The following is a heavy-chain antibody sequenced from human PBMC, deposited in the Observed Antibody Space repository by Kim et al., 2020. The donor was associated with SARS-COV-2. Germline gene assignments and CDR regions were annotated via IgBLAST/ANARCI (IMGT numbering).Heavy chain of an antibody. CDR3: ARGIVVVIRYFDL. CDR1: GYTFTSYA. D-gene: IGHD3-22*01. V-gene: IGHV1-3*01. Sequence: ASVKVSCKASGYTFTSYAMHWVRQAPGQRLEWMGWINAGNGNTKYSQKFQGRVTITRDTSASTAYMELSSLRSEDTAVYYCARGIVVVIRYFDLWGRDTLVTVSS. CDR2: INAGNGNT. J-gene: IGHJ2*01.